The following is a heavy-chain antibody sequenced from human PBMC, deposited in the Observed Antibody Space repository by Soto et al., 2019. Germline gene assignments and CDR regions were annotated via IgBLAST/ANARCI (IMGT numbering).Heavy chain of an antibody. Sequence: QLQLQESGPGLVKPSETLSLTCTVSGGSISSSSYYWGWIRQPPGKGLEWIGSIYYSGSTYYNPSLTSRVTISVDTSKNQFSLKLSSVTAADTAVYYCARLDEGGYCSSTSCSNNFDYWGQGTLVTVSS. CDR1: GGSISSSSYY. CDR3: ARLDEGGYCSSTSCSNNFDY. J-gene: IGHJ4*02. D-gene: IGHD2-2*01. CDR2: IYYSGST. V-gene: IGHV4-39*01.